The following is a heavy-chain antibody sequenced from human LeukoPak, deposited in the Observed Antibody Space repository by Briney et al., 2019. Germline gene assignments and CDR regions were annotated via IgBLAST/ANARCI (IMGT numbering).Heavy chain of an antibody. Sequence: SKTLSLTCTVSGGSINNYHWNWIRQPAGKGLEWIGYIYTSGSTDYNPSLKSRVTISQDKSKDQFSLELRPLAAADTAVYYCARALGSSSNRWGQGTLVTVSS. CDR1: GGSINNYH. D-gene: IGHD6-13*01. CDR3: ARALGSSSNR. CDR2: IYTSGST. V-gene: IGHV4-4*07. J-gene: IGHJ4*02.